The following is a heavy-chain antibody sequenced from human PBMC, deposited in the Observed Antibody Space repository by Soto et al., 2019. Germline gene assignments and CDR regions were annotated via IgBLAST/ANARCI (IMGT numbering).Heavy chain of an antibody. CDR1: GFRFDGYA. J-gene: IGHJ4*02. CDR2: ISWNSGII. D-gene: IGHD3-22*01. V-gene: IGHV3-9*01. Sequence: EVQLVESGGGLVQPGRSLRLSCAVSGFRFDGYAMQWVRQAPGKGLEWVSGISWNSGIIGYADSVKGRFTISRDNAENSRYLNMNSLRVEATALYYCAKDYYSESNGSHFDYWGQGTQVTVSS. CDR3: AKDYYSESNGSHFDY.